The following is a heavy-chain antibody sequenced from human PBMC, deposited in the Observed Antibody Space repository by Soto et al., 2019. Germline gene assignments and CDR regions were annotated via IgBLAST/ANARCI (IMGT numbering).Heavy chain of an antibody. J-gene: IGHJ5*02. CDR3: ARGVGSGSYYNQYNWFDP. CDR2: ISAYNGNT. V-gene: IGHV1-18*01. CDR1: GYTFTSYG. Sequence: ASVKVSCKASGYTFTSYGISWVRQAPGQGLEWMGWISAYNGNTNYAQKLQGRVTMTTDTSTSTAYMELRSLRSDDTAVFYCARGVGSGSYYNQYNWFDPWGQGTLVTVSS. D-gene: IGHD3-10*01.